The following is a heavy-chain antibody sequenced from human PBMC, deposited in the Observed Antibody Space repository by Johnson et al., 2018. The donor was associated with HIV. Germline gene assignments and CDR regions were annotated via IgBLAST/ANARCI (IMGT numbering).Heavy chain of an antibody. CDR3: AKDLGGNKDDGWATDSYDWSRAYPVPDPRAVVGAFDV. V-gene: IGHV3-30*18. CDR2: VSSDGNNK. CDR1: GFSFSNYA. D-gene: IGHD3-16*01. J-gene: IGHJ3*01. Sequence: QVQLVESGGGLVQPGRSLRLSCAASGFSFSNYAMDWVRQAPGKGLEWVAFVSSDGNNKNYADSVKGRFTISRDNSKNTVYLQMNSLRPEDTAIYYCAKDLGGNKDDGWATDSYDWSRAYPVPDPRAVVGAFDVWGQGTMVTVSS.